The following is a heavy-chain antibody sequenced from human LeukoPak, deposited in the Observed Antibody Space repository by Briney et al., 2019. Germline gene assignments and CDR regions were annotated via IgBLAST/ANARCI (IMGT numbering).Heavy chain of an antibody. V-gene: IGHV3-23*01. CDR3: ARDPRTVRI. Sequence: GGSLRLSCAVSGFTFSNYAMNWVRQAPGKGLEWVSAISGSGGRTYYADSVKGRFTISRDNAKNLLYLQMDSLRVEDTAIYYCARDPRTVRIWGQGTLVTVSS. CDR1: GFTFSNYA. J-gene: IGHJ4*02. D-gene: IGHD1-1*01. CDR2: ISGSGGRT.